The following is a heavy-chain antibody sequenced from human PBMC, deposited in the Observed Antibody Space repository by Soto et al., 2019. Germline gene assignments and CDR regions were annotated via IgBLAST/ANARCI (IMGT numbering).Heavy chain of an antibody. CDR2: IKQDGGEK. J-gene: IGHJ6*02. CDR3: VRDQLILPADDFYYGVDV. CDR1: GFSFNMYW. V-gene: IGHV3-7*03. Sequence: EVQLVESGGGSVQPGESLRLSCVASGFSFNMYWMSWIRQAPGKGLEWVARIKQDGGEKYYVDSVKGRFTVSRDNAKNSLHLQLRSVSADDAGIYYCVRDQLILPADDFYYGVDVWGQGTTVTVSS.